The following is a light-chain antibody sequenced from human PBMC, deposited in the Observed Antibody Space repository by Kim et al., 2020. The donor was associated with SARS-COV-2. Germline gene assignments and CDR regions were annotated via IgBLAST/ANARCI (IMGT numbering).Light chain of an antibody. CDR1: SSDVGGYNS. J-gene: IGLJ2*01. Sequence: QSVLTQPASVSGSPGQSITISCTGTSSDVGGYNSVSWYQQHPGKAPKLMIYAVTNRPSGVSHRFSGSKSGKTASLTISGLQAEDEADYYCTSYTSGTLVVFGGGTKVTVL. V-gene: IGLV2-14*03. CDR2: AVT. CDR3: TSYTSGTLVV.